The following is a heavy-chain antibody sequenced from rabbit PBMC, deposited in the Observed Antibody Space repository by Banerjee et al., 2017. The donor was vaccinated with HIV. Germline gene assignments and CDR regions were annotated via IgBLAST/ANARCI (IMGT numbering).Heavy chain of an antibody. J-gene: IGHJ3*01. CDR1: GFSFSSGYW. D-gene: IGHD6-1*01. CDR2: IYTGSSGNT. V-gene: IGHV1S40*01. CDR3: ARGGAYDNYPDAAYALTRLHL. Sequence: QSLEESGGDLVKPGASLTLTCTASGFSFSSGYWICWVRQAPGKGLEWIACIYTGSSGNTYYANWAKGRFTISKTSSTTVTLQMTSLTAADTATYFCARGGAYDNYPDAAYALTRLHLWGPGTLVTVS.